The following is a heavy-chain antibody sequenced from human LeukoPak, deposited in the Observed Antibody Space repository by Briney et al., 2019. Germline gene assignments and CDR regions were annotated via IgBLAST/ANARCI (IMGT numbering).Heavy chain of an antibody. D-gene: IGHD2-2*01. V-gene: IGHV3-33*08. CDR3: ARDPRWLPAAHPATFDY. CDR2: IWYDGSNK. CDR1: GFTFSSYW. Sequence: AGGSLRLSCAASGFTFSSYWMSWVRQAPGKGLEWVAIIWYDGSNKYYADSVKGRFTISRDNSKNTQYLQMNSLRAEDTAVYYCARDPRWLPAAHPATFDYWGQGTLVTVSS. J-gene: IGHJ4*02.